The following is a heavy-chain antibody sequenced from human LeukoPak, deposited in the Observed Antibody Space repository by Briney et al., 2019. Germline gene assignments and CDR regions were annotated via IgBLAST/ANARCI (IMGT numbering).Heavy chain of an antibody. V-gene: IGHV3-9*01. J-gene: IGHJ5*02. D-gene: IGHD4-17*01. CDR1: GFTFDDYA. CDR2: ISWNSGSI. CDR3: AKDRYGDYGRNWFDP. Sequence: PGGSLRLSCAASGFTFDDYAMHWVRQAPGKGLEWVSGISWNSGSIGYADSVKGRFTISRDNAKNSLYLQMNSLRAEDTALYYCAKDRYGDYGRNWFDPWGQGTLVTVSS.